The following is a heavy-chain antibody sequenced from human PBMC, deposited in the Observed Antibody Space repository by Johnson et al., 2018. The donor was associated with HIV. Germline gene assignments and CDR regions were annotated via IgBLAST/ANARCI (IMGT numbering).Heavy chain of an antibody. Sequence: EVQLVESGGGLVQPGRSLRLSCAASGFTFDDYAMHWVRQAPGKGLEWVANIKQDGSEKYYVDSVKGRFTISRDNAKNSLYLQMNSLRAEDTAVYYCARDPSSSSAFDIWGQGTMVIVSS. CDR3: ARDPSSSSAFDI. CDR2: IKQDGSEK. CDR1: GFTFDDYA. V-gene: IGHV3-7*01. J-gene: IGHJ3*02. D-gene: IGHD6-6*01.